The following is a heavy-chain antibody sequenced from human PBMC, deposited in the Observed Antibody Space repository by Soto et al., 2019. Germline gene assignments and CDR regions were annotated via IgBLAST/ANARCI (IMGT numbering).Heavy chain of an antibody. D-gene: IGHD3-16*01. CDR1: SGSISSGGHC. CDR3: ARMRRAPYYFDY. V-gene: IGHV4-31*03. Sequence: SETLSLTCTVSSGSISSGGHCWSWIRQHPGKCLDWIAYIYFSGPTYYSPSLQSRITVSIDTSKSQFSLKLISVTAADTAAYYCARMRRAPYYFDYWGQGTLVTVSS. CDR2: IYFSGPT. J-gene: IGHJ4*02.